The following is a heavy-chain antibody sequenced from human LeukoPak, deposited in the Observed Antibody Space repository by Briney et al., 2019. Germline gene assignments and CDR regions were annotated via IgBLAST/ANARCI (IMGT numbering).Heavy chain of an antibody. Sequence: SETLSLTCTVSGGSISSSSYYWGWIRQPPGKGLEWIGSIYYSGSTYYNPSLKSRVTISVDTPKNQFSLKLSSVTAADTAVYYCARSPYYYDSSGYYYGGSFDYWGQGTLVTVSS. CDR1: GGSISSSSYY. CDR2: IYYSGST. J-gene: IGHJ4*02. D-gene: IGHD3-22*01. V-gene: IGHV4-39*01. CDR3: ARSPYYYDSSGYYYGGSFDY.